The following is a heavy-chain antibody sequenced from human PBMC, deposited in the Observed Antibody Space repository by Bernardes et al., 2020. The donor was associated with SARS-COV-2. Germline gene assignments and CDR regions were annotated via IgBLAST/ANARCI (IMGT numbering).Heavy chain of an antibody. CDR1: GFSVSNNY. CDR3: ASTRNSRDMYFQGMQV. V-gene: IGHV3-53*04. Sequence: GSLRLSCAASGFSVSNNYMTWVRQAPGKGLEWVSLMTNAGKPYYADSVKGRFTISRHNSNNTLHLQMDSLRTEDTAVYYCASTRNSRDMYFQGMQVWGQGTTVTVSS. J-gene: IGHJ6*02. CDR2: MTNAGKP. D-gene: IGHD2-15*01.